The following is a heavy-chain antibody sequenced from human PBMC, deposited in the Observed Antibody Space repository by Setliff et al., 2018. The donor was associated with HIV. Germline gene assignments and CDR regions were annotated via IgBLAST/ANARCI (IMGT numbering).Heavy chain of an antibody. Sequence: ASVKVSCKASGYTFTNYGISWVRQAPGQGLEWMGWISTYNGNTNYAQKLQGRVTMTTDTSTSTAYMELRSLRSDDTAVYYCARGFYYNILTGYYYFDYWGQGTLVTVPQ. D-gene: IGHD3-9*01. J-gene: IGHJ4*02. V-gene: IGHV1-18*01. CDR1: GYTFTNYG. CDR3: ARGFYYNILTGYYYFDY. CDR2: ISTYNGNT.